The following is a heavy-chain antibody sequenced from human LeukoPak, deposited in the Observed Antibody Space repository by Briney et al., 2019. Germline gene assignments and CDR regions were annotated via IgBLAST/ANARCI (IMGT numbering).Heavy chain of an antibody. D-gene: IGHD2-2*02. CDR1: GGSISSYY. CDR3: ARDSFGVPAAITLDP. Sequence: PSETLSLTCTVSGGSISSYYWSWIRQPTGKGLEWIGYIYYSGSTKYNPSLKSRVTISVDTSKNQFSLKLSSVTAADTAVYYCARDSFGVPAAITLDPWGQGTLVTVSS. V-gene: IGHV4-59*12. J-gene: IGHJ5*02. CDR2: IYYSGST.